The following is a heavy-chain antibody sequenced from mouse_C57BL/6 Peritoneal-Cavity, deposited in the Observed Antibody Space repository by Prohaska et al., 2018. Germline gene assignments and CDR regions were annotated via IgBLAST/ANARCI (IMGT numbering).Heavy chain of an antibody. CDR1: NCSSLG. CDR3: ARDSSGYYAMDY. Sequence: NCSSLGLNWVKQRPGQGLEWIGNINPSNGGTNYNEKFKSKATLTVDKSSSTAYMQLSSLTSEDSAVYYCARDSSGYYAMDYWGQGTSVTVSS. V-gene: IGHV1-53*01. CDR2: INPSNGGT. J-gene: IGHJ4*01. D-gene: IGHD3-2*02.